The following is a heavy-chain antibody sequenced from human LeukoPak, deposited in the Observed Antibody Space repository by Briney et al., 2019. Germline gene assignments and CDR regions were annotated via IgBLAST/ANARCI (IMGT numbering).Heavy chain of an antibody. Sequence: GRSLRLSCAASGFTFDDYAMHWVRQAPGKGLEWVSGISYNSDTIAYADSVKGRFTISRDNAKNSLCLQMNSLRAEDTALYYCAKDYCGGDCYSGWYFDLWGRGTLVTVSS. CDR1: GFTFDDYA. CDR2: ISYNSDTI. J-gene: IGHJ2*01. CDR3: AKDYCGGDCYSGWYFDL. D-gene: IGHD2-21*02. V-gene: IGHV3-9*01.